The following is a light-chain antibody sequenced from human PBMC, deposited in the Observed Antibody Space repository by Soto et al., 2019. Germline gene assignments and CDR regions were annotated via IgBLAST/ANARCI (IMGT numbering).Light chain of an antibody. CDR3: QQYHSYGFT. CDR1: QSISDS. Sequence: DIRMTQSPSTLSASVGDRVTITCRASQSISDSLAWYQQKPGKAPTLLIYDASNLESGFPSRFSGSRSGTEFTLRISSLQPADCATYSCQQYHSYGFTFGPGTTVDV. CDR2: DAS. J-gene: IGKJ3*01. V-gene: IGKV1-5*01.